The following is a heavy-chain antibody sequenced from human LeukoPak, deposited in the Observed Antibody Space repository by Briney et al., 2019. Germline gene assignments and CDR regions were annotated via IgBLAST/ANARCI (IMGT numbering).Heavy chain of an antibody. J-gene: IGHJ6*03. D-gene: IGHD6-13*01. Sequence: SETLSLTCTVSGGSISSDYWSWIRQPPGKGLEWIGYIYYSGSTNYNPSLKSRVTISVDTSKNQFSLKLSSVTAADTAVYYCARVNSSSWYGYYMDVWGKGTTVTVSS. CDR2: IYYSGST. CDR3: ARVNSSSWYGYYMDV. CDR1: GGSISSDY. V-gene: IGHV4-59*01.